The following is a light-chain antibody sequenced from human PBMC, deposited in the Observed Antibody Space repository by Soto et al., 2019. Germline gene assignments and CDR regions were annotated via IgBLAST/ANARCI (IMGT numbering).Light chain of an antibody. CDR1: QSVSSN. Sequence: EIVMTQSPATLSVSPGERATLSCRASQSVSSNLAWYQQKPGQAPRLLNYGASTRTTGIPARFSGSGSGTEFTLTISRLQSEDFAVYYCQQYNNWPQTFGQGTKVEIK. V-gene: IGKV3-15*01. CDR2: GAS. CDR3: QQYNNWPQT. J-gene: IGKJ1*01.